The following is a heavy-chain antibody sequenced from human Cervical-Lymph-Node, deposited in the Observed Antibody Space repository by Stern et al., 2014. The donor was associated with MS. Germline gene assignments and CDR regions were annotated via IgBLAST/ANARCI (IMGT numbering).Heavy chain of an antibody. CDR2: IIPILGLA. D-gene: IGHD2-15*01. Sequence: QMQLVKSGAEVRKPGSSMNVSCKTSGGSFSSSYAITWMRPAPGPGLEWLGRIIPILGLANYAQKFQGRVIITADKSTSTTYMELSSLRSEDTAVYYCARGVVSNRAAATLHNLFDPWGQGTLVTVSS. J-gene: IGHJ5*02. V-gene: IGHV1-69*09. CDR1: GGSFSSSYA. CDR3: ARGVVSNRAAATLHNLFDP.